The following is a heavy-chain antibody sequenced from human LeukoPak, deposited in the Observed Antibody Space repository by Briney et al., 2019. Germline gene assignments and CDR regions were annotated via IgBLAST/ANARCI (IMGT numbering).Heavy chain of an antibody. J-gene: IGHJ3*02. CDR3: ARGPYSYDSSGAFDI. CDR1: RGSISGYS. CDR2: IYYSGDT. V-gene: IGHV4-59*01. D-gene: IGHD3-22*01. Sequence: SETLSLTCTVSRGSISGYSWSWIRQSPGGGLEWIGYIYYSGDTAYNPSLRSRVTLSVDTSKNQFSLQLRSVTTADTAVYFCARGPYSYDSSGAFDIWGQGTMVTVSS.